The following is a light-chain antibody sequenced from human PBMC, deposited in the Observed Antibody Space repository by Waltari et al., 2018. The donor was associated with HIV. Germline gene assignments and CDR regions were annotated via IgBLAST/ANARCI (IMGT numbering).Light chain of an antibody. V-gene: IGKV3-11*01. J-gene: IGKJ4*01. Sequence: EIVLTQSPATLSLSPVECTTLPCRASQIVSRYSAWYQHKPGQAPRPLIYDASNRATGSPARFSGSGSGTDFTLTISSLEPEDFAVYYCQQRYIWLSFGGGTKVEIK. CDR1: QIVSRY. CDR3: QQRYIWLS. CDR2: DAS.